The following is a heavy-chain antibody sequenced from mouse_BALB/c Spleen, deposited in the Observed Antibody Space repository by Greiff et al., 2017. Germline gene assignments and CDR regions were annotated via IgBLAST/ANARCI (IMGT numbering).Heavy chain of an antibody. D-gene: IGHD2-1*01. CDR2: ISNGGGST. CDR1: GFTFSSYT. V-gene: IGHV5-12-2*01. CDR3: ARDGNSSY. Sequence: DVMLVESGGGLVQPGGSLKLSCAASGFTFSSYTMSWVRQTPEKRLEWVAYISNGGGSTYYPDTVKGRFTISRDNAKNNLYLQMSSLKSEDTAMYYCARDGNSSYWGQGTTLTVSS. J-gene: IGHJ2*01.